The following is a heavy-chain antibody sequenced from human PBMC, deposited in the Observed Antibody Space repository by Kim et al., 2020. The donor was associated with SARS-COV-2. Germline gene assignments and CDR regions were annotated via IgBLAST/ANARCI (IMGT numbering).Heavy chain of an antibody. Sequence: GGSLRLSCAASGFTFSSYWMSWVRQAPGMGLEWVANIKQDGSEKYYVDSVKGRFTISRDNAKNSLYLQMNSLRAEDTAVYYCAREKSSGWYNYWGQGTLVTVSS. J-gene: IGHJ4*02. CDR1: GFTFSSYW. V-gene: IGHV3-7*01. D-gene: IGHD6-19*01. CDR2: IKQDGSEK. CDR3: AREKSSGWYNY.